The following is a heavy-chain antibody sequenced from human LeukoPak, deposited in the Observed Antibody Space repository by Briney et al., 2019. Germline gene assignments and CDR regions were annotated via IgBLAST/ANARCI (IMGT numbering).Heavy chain of an antibody. CDR1: GGSISSGDYY. CDR2: IYYSGST. J-gene: IGHJ4*02. D-gene: IGHD6-19*01. Sequence: SQTLSLTCTVSGGSISSGDYYWSWIRQPPGKGLEWIGYIYYSGSTYYNPSLKSRVTISVDTSKNQFSLKLSSVTAADTAVYYCARMSKAIAVAGTIDYWGQGTLVTVSS. V-gene: IGHV4-30-4*01. CDR3: ARMSKAIAVAGTIDY.